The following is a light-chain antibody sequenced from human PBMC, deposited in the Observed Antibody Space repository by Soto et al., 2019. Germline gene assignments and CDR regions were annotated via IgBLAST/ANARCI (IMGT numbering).Light chain of an antibody. Sequence: EIVLTQSPGTLSLSPGKRATLSCRASQSISSSYLAWYQQRPGQAPRLLIYGASSRATGIPDRFSGSGSGTEFTHTISRLEPEDFAVYYCQQYGSSPLTFGGGTKVDI. CDR1: QSISSSY. V-gene: IGKV3-20*01. CDR2: GAS. CDR3: QQYGSSPLT. J-gene: IGKJ4*01.